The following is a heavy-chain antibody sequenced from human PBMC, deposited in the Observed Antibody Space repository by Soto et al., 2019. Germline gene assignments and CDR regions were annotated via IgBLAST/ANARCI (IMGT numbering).Heavy chain of an antibody. CDR1: GSPFSNYS. V-gene: IGHV3-74*01. D-gene: IGHD5-18*01. CDR2: ISSDGSVT. CDR3: ATLNSFGLDF. J-gene: IGHJ4*02. Sequence: PGGSRRFSWAAPGSPFSNYSIHWVRQVPGKGLVWVPCISSDGSVTSYADSVKGRFTISRDNAKSTGYLQMNSLRADDTPVYDCATLNSFGLDFGGQGTLFTASS.